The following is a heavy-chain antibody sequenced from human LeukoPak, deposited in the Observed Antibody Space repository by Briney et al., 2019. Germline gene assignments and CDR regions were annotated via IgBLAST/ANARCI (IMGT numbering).Heavy chain of an antibody. CDR3: AKGLAAAATIDY. V-gene: IGHV3-23*01. Sequence: AGGSLRLSCAASGFTFSSYAMSWVRQAPGKGLEWVSAISGTGGSTYYADSVKGRFAISRDNSKNTLYLQMNSLRAEDTAIYYCAKGLAAAATIDYWGQGTLVTVSS. CDR1: GFTFSSYA. D-gene: IGHD6-13*01. J-gene: IGHJ4*02. CDR2: ISGTGGST.